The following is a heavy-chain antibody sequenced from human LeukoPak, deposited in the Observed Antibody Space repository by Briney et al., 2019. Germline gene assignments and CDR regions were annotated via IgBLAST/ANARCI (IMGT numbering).Heavy chain of an antibody. CDR2: IKQDGSEQ. Sequence: GGSLRLSCEVSGFTFSNYWMSWIRQAPGKGLEWVANIKQDGSEQYYVDSVKGRFTITSDNAKNSLYLQMNSLRAEDAAVYYCARDRSKDFWSGYLHYDYWGQGTLVTVSS. CDR1: GFTFSNYW. D-gene: IGHD3-3*01. CDR3: ARDRSKDFWSGYLHYDY. V-gene: IGHV3-7*01. J-gene: IGHJ4*02.